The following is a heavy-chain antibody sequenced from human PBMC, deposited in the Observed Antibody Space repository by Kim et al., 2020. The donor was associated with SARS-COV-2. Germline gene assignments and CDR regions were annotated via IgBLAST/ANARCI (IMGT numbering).Heavy chain of an antibody. CDR1: GFTFSSYG. V-gene: IGHV3-33*05. J-gene: IGHJ3*02. Sequence: GGSLRLSCAASGFTFSSYGMHWVRQAPGKGLEWVAVISYDGSNKYYADSVKGRFTISRDNSKNTLYLQMNSLRAEDTSVYYCARGDSSSWYSWVFAFDIWGQGTMVTVSS. CDR2: ISYDGSNK. CDR3: ARGDSSSWYSWVFAFDI. D-gene: IGHD6-13*01.